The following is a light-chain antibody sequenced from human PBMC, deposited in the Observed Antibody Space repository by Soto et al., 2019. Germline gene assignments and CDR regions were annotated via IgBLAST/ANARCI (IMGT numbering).Light chain of an antibody. V-gene: IGKV3-15*01. CDR3: QQYNNWIT. Sequence: EIVMTQSPATLSMSPGERATLSCRASQSVSSNLAWYQRKPGQAPRLLIYGASTRATGIPARFSGSGSGTEFTLTISSLQSGDFAVYYCQQYNNWITFGQGTRLEIK. CDR2: GAS. J-gene: IGKJ5*01. CDR1: QSVSSN.